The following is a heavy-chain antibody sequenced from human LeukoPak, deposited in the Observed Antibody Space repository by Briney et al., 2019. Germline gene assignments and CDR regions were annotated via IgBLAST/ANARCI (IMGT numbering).Heavy chain of an antibody. Sequence: GGSLRLSCAASGFTFSSYSMNWVRQAPGKGLEWVSSISSSSSYIYYADSVKGRFTISRDNAKNSLYLQMNSLRAEDTAVYYCARDDVVVVAANRKNYYYYGMDVWGQGTTVTVSS. CDR1: GFTFSSYS. V-gene: IGHV3-21*01. D-gene: IGHD2-15*01. CDR3: ARDDVVVVAANRKNYYYYGMDV. J-gene: IGHJ6*02. CDR2: ISSSSSYI.